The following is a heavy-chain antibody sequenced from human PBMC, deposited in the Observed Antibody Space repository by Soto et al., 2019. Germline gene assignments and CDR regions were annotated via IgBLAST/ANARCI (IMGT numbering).Heavy chain of an antibody. J-gene: IGHJ6*02. D-gene: IGHD1-26*01. V-gene: IGHV4-30-2*01. CDR3: ASSPGKPYGMDV. CDR2: IYHSGST. Sequence: PSETLSLTCAVSGGSISSVGYSWSWIRQPPVKGLEWIGYIYHSGSTYYNPSLKSRVTISVDRSKNQFSLKLSSVTAADTAVYYCASSPGKPYGMDVWGQGTTVTVSS. CDR1: GGSISSVGYS.